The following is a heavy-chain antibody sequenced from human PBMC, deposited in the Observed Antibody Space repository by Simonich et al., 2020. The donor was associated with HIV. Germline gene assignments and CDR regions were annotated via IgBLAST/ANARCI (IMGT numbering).Heavy chain of an antibody. D-gene: IGHD2-15*01. CDR3: ARAYCSGGRCYDAFDI. V-gene: IGHV1-2*06. Sequence: QVQLVQSGAEVKKPGASVKVSCKASGYTFISYGISWVRQAPGQGLEWMGRITPNSGGTNYAQKLQGRVTMTRDTSISTAYMELSRLRSDDTAIYYCARAYCSGGRCYDAFDIWGQGTMVTVSS. J-gene: IGHJ3*02. CDR2: ITPNSGGT. CDR1: GYTFISYG.